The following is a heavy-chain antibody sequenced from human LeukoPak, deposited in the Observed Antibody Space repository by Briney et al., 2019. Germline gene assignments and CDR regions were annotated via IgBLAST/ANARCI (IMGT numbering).Heavy chain of an antibody. CDR2: IYRGRN. D-gene: IGHD2-21*01. J-gene: IGHJ5*02. Sequence: PSETLSLTCAVPRDSISYESYYWNWIRQAPGKGTEWIGNIYRGRNRLNPSLTSRVATSVDMSKSQVSLSLTSVTAADTAIYYCAGEGEYGDSYSWGQGALVIVSA. V-gene: IGHV4-30-2*01. CDR3: AGEGEYGDSYS. CDR1: RDSISYESYY.